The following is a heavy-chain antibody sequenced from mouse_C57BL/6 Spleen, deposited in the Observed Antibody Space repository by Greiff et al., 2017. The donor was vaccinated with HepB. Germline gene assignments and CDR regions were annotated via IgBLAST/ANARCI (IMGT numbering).Heavy chain of an antibody. J-gene: IGHJ2*01. Sequence: VQLQQPGAELVRPGSSVKLSCKASGYTFTSYWMDWVKQRPGQGLEWIGNIYPSDSETHYNQKFKDKATLTVDKSSSTAYMQLSSLTSEDSAVYYCARSGPSTHFDYWGQGTTLTVSS. V-gene: IGHV1-61*01. D-gene: IGHD2-1*01. CDR2: IYPSDSET. CDR1: GYTFTSYW. CDR3: ARSGPSTHFDY.